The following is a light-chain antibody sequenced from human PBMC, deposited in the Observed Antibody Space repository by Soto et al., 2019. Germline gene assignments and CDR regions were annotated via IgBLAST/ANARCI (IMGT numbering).Light chain of an antibody. Sequence: QSALTQPPSASGSPGQSVTISCTGTSSDVGGYKYVSWYQQHPGRAPKVMLYEVSKRPSGVPDRFSGSKSGNTASLTVSGLQAEDEADYYCSSYTGTNLVLFGGGTKVTVL. CDR1: SSDVGGYKY. J-gene: IGLJ2*01. V-gene: IGLV2-8*01. CDR2: EVS. CDR3: SSYTGTNLVL.